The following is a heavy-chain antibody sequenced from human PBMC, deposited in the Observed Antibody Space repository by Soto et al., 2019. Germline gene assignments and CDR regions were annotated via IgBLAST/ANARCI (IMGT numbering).Heavy chain of an antibody. D-gene: IGHD1-1*01. CDR1: GYTFTDYW. V-gene: IGHV5-51*01. J-gene: IGHJ5*02. Sequence: GESLKISCKGYGYTFTDYWIGWVRQMPGKGLELIGLIYPGDSDTRYSPSFQGRVTISADKSISTAFLQWSSLRASDTAMYYCAAQKTVIRGPLSSNWFDPWGQGNLVTVSS. CDR3: AAQKTVIRGPLSSNWFDP. CDR2: IYPGDSDT.